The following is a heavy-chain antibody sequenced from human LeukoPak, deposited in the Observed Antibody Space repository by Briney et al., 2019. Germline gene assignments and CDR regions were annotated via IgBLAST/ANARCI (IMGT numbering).Heavy chain of an antibody. D-gene: IGHD3-10*01. Sequence: GESLKISCKTSGYSFSDFWIGWVRQRPGKGLEWMGIIYPADSDTRYSPSFEGQVAISADKSITTAYLQWGSLRASDTAMYYCAVANGEARSFDYWGQGTLVTVS. V-gene: IGHV5-51*01. CDR2: IYPADSDT. J-gene: IGHJ4*02. CDR3: AVANGEARSFDY. CDR1: GYSFSDFW.